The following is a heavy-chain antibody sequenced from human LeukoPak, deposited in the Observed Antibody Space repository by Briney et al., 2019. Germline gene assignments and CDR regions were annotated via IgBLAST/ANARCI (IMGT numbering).Heavy chain of an antibody. D-gene: IGHD3-10*01. CDR1: GFTFSNAW. CDR2: ISGSGGST. J-gene: IGHJ4*02. CDR3: AKVENYYGSGSYYFDY. V-gene: IGHV3-23*01. Sequence: GGSLRLSCAASGFTFSNAWMNWVRQAPGKGLEWVSAISGSGGSTYYADSVKGRFTISRDNSKNTLYLQMNSLRAEDTAVYYCAKVENYYGSGSYYFDYWGQGTLVTVSS.